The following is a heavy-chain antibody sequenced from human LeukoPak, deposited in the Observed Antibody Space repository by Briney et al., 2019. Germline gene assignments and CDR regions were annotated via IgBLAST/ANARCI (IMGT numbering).Heavy chain of an antibody. Sequence: PGGSLRLSCAASGFTFDDYGMSWVRQAPGKGLEWVSGINWNGGSTGYADSVKGRFTISRDNAKNSLYLQMNSLRAEDTALYYCARDPNYYDSSGYYSEKGDYWGQGTLVTVSS. V-gene: IGHV3-20*04. J-gene: IGHJ4*02. CDR1: GFTFDDYG. CDR2: INWNGGST. CDR3: ARDPNYYDSSGYYSEKGDY. D-gene: IGHD3-22*01.